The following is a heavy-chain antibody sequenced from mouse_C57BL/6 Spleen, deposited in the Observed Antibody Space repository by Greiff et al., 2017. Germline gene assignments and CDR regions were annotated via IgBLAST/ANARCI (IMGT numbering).Heavy chain of an antibody. CDR1: GYTFTSYW. V-gene: IGHV1-64*01. J-gene: IGHJ1*03. D-gene: IGHD2-2*01. CDR2: IHPNSGST. Sequence: QVQLQQPGAELVKPGASVKLSCKASGYTFTSYWMHWVKKRPGQGVEWIGMIHPNSGSTNYNEKFKSKAKLTVDKSSSTAYMQISSLTSEDSAVDYCANGYYWYFDVWGTGTTVTVSS. CDR3: ANGYYWYFDV.